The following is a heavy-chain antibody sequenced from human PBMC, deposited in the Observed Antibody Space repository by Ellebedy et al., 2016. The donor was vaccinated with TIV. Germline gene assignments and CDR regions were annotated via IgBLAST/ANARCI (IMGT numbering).Heavy chain of an antibody. CDR2: FDPEDGET. V-gene: IGHV1-24*01. J-gene: IGHJ6*02. D-gene: IGHD3-10*01. CDR3: ATGELLWFGESTSGMDV. CDR1: GYTLTELS. Sequence: ASVKVSXXVSGYTLTELSMHWVRQAPGKGLEWMGGFDPEDGETIYAQKFQGRVTMTEDTSTDTAYMELSSLRSEDTAVYYCATGELLWFGESTSGMDVWGQGATVTVSS.